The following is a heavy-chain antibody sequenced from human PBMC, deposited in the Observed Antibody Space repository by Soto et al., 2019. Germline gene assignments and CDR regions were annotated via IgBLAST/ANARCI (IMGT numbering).Heavy chain of an antibody. CDR1: GLTVSSYA. J-gene: IGHJ4*02. D-gene: IGHD2-8*01. Sequence: GVLIISLAASGLTVSSYARSWDRQAPGKGLEWASAISGSGGSTYYADSVKGRFTISRDNSKNTLYLQMNSLRAEDTALYYCVSWVSAHFDYWGQGTLVTVSS. CDR3: VSWVSAHFDY. V-gene: IGHV3-23*01. CDR2: ISGSGGST.